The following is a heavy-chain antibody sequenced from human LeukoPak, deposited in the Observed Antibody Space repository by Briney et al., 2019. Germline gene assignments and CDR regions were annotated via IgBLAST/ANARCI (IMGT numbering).Heavy chain of an antibody. J-gene: IGHJ6*02. CDR2: INHSGST. V-gene: IGHV4-34*01. Sequence: SETLSLTCTVSGGSISSYYWSWIRQPPGKGLEWIGEINHSGSTNYNPSLKSRVTISVDTSKNQFSLKLSSVTAADTAVYYCARHREGYYYYGMDVWGQGTTVTVSS. CDR1: GGSISSYY. CDR3: ARHREGYYYYGMDV.